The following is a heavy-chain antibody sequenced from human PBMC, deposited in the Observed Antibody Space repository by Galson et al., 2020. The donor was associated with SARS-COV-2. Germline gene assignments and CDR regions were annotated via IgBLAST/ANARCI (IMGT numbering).Heavy chain of an antibody. CDR2: ISSSGSTI. CDR1: GFTFSDYY. CDR3: ARGLGTYYYDSGGYPRGDY. D-gene: IGHD3-22*01. J-gene: IGHJ4*02. V-gene: IGHV3-11*01. Sequence: GGSLRLSCAASGFTFSDYYMTWIHQAPGKGLEWVSHISSSGSTIYYADSVKGRFTISRDNAKNSLYLQMNSLRAEDTAVYYCARGLGTYYYDSGGYPRGDYWGQGTLVTVSS.